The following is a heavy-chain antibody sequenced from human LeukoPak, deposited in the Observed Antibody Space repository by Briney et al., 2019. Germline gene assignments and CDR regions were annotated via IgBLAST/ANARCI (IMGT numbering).Heavy chain of an antibody. J-gene: IGHJ4*02. V-gene: IGHV3-11*04. D-gene: IGHD3-10*01. CDR1: GFTFSDYY. CDR2: ISTSGSNI. Sequence: PGGSLRLSCAASGFTFSDYYMSWIRQAPGKGLEWISYISTSGSNIHYADSVKGRFTISRDNAENSVYLQMNRLRDEDTAIYYCARAYGSGSYWFDYWGQGALVTVSS. CDR3: ARAYGSGSYWFDY.